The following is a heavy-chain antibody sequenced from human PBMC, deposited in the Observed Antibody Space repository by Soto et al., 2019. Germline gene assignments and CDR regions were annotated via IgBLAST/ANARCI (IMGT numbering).Heavy chain of an antibody. V-gene: IGHV4-59*01. D-gene: IGHD6-13*01. J-gene: IGHJ5*02. CDR2: IYYSGST. CDR1: GGSISSYY. Sequence: QVQLQESGPGLVKPSETLSLTCTVSGGSISSYYWSWIRQPPGKGLEWIGYIYYSGSTNYNPSLKSRVTISVDTSKNQFSLKLSSVTAADTAVYYCARVGAAAGQFDLWGQGTLVTVSS. CDR3: ARVGAAAGQFDL.